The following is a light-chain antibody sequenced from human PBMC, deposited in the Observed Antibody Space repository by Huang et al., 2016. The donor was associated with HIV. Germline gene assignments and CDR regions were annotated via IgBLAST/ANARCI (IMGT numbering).Light chain of an antibody. CDR1: QSLLHSNGYNY. Sequence: DIVMTQSPLSLPVTPGESTSISCRSSQSLLHSNGYNYLDWYLQKPGQSPQFLIYLGSNRTSGVPDRFSGSGSGTHFTLKISRVEAEDVGIYYCMQALQTPYTFGQGTKLEIK. V-gene: IGKV2-28*01. CDR3: MQALQTPYT. CDR2: LGS. J-gene: IGKJ2*01.